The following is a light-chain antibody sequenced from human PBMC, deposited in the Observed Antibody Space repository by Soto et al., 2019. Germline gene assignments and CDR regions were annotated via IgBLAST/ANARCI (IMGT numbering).Light chain of an antibody. CDR2: GNS. J-gene: IGLJ2*01. Sequence: QSVLTQPPSVSGAPGQRVTISCTGCSSNIGAGYDVHWYQQLPGTAPKLLIYGNSNRPSGVPDRFSGSKSCTSASLAITGLQAEDAADYYCQSYDSSLSVVFGGGTKLTVL. CDR1: SSNIGAGYD. V-gene: IGLV1-40*01. CDR3: QSYDSSLSVV.